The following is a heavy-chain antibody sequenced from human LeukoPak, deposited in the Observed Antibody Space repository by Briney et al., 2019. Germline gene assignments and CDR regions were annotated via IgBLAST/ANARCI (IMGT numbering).Heavy chain of an antibody. V-gene: IGHV4-31*03. Sequence: SETLSLTCTVSGASVSSGGYDWSWIRQHPGKGLEWIGYIYYSGSSYYNPSLKSRVTISVDTSKNQFSLKLTSVTAADTAVYDCARGERAITDFFESWGQGTLVTVSS. J-gene: IGHJ4*02. CDR1: GASVSSGGYD. CDR3: ARGERAITDFFES. CDR2: IYYSGSS. D-gene: IGHD1-14*01.